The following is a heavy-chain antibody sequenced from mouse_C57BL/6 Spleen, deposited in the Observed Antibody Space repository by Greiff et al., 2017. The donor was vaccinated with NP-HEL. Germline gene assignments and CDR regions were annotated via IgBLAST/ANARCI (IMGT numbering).Heavy chain of an antibody. CDR2: ISDGGSYT. CDR1: GFTFSSYA. Sequence: EVKVEESGGGLVKPGGSLKLSCAASGFTFSSYAMSWVRQTPEKRLEWVATISDGGSYTYYPDNVKGRFTISRDNAKNNLYLQMSHLKSEDTAMYYCARDSANWPFAYWGQGTLVTVSA. J-gene: IGHJ3*01. CDR3: ARDSANWPFAY. D-gene: IGHD4-1*01. V-gene: IGHV5-4*01.